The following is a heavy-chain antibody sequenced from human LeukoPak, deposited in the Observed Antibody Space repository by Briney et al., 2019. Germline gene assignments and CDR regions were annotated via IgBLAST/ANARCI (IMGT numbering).Heavy chain of an antibody. J-gene: IGHJ4*02. D-gene: IGHD6-19*01. CDR1: GYSFTTYW. CDR2: IYPGDSNT. V-gene: IGHV5-51*01. CDR3: ARRSGWSPYYFDY. Sequence: GESLKISCQGSGYSFTTYWIGWVRQMPGKGLEWMGIIYPGDSNTRYSPSFQGQVTISADKSISTAYLQWSSLKASDTAMYYCARRSGWSPYYFDYWGQGTLVTVSS.